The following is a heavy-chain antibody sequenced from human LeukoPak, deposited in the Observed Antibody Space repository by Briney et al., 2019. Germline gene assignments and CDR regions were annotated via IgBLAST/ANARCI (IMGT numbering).Heavy chain of an antibody. Sequence: ASVKVSCKASGYTFTSYGISWVRQAPGQGLEWMGWISAYNGNTNYAQKLQGRVTMTTDTSTSTAYMELRSLRSDDTAVYYCARDPPVTTVTSYYYYDGMDVWGQGTTVTVSS. J-gene: IGHJ6*02. CDR2: ISAYNGNT. D-gene: IGHD4-17*01. CDR3: ARDPPVTTVTSYYYYDGMDV. V-gene: IGHV1-18*01. CDR1: GYTFTSYG.